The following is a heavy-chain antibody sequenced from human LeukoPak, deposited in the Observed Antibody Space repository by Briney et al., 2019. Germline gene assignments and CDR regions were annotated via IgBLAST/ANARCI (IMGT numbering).Heavy chain of an antibody. Sequence: SETLSLTCTVSGGSISSNTYYWGWIRQPPGKGLEWIGSIYTSGSTNYNPSLKSRVTMSVDTSKNQFSLKLNSVTAADTAVYYCARVNSSNWYDSRGYFDYWGQGTLVTVSS. D-gene: IGHD6-13*01. CDR3: ARVNSSNWYDSRGYFDY. CDR2: IYTSGST. CDR1: GGSISSNTYY. J-gene: IGHJ4*02. V-gene: IGHV4-39*07.